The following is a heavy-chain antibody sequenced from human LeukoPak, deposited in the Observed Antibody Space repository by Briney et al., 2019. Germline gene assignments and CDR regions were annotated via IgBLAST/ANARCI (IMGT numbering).Heavy chain of an antibody. CDR2: ISYIGST. D-gene: IGHD4-17*01. CDR3: ARDLVTVTKGFDI. V-gene: IGHV4-59*11. Sequence: SETLSLTCAVSGDSFSSHYSTWIRQPPGKGLEWIGYISYIGSTNYNPSLKSRVTISIDTSKNQFSLKLSSVTAADMAVYYCARDLVTVTKGFDIWGQGTMVSVSS. J-gene: IGHJ3*02. CDR1: GDSFSSHY.